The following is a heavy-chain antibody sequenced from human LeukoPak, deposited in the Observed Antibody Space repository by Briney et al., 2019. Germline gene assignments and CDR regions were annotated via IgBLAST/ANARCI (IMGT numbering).Heavy chain of an antibody. Sequence: PGGSLRLSCAASGFTFSSYAMSWVRQAPGKGLEWVGRIKSKTDGGTTDYAAPVKGRFTISRDDSKNTLYLQMNSLKTEDTAVYYCTTEDVYSGYEVDYWGQGTLVTVSS. J-gene: IGHJ4*02. CDR1: GFTFSSYA. CDR2: IKSKTDGGTT. CDR3: TTEDVYSGYEVDY. D-gene: IGHD5-12*01. V-gene: IGHV3-15*01.